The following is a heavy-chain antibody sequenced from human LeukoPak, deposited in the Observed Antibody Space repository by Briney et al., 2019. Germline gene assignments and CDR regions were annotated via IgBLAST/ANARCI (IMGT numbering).Heavy chain of an antibody. CDR1: GYSFTSYW. J-gene: IGHJ4*02. V-gene: IGHV5-51*01. Sequence: GESLKISCKGSGYSFTSYWIGWVRQMPGKGLEWMGIIYPGDSDTRYSPSFRGQVTISADKSISTAYLQWSSLKASDTAMYYCARRGGGGYYYGSGSYLFDYWGQGTLVTVSS. D-gene: IGHD3-10*01. CDR3: ARRGGGGYYYGSGSYLFDY. CDR2: IYPGDSDT.